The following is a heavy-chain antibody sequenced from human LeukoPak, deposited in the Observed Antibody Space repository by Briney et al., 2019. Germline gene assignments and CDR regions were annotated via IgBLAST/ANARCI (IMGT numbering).Heavy chain of an antibody. CDR1: GGSISSGSYY. D-gene: IGHD5-12*01. V-gene: IGHV4-61*02. CDR2: MYSSGST. J-gene: IGHJ6*03. Sequence: SETLSLTCTVSGGSISSGSYYWSWIRQPAGKGLEWIGRMYSSGSTNYNPSLKSRVTISVDTSKNQFSLKLRSVTAADTAVYYCARTTEGYAGGPGYSYYYYMDVWGKGTTVTISS. CDR3: ARTTEGYAGGPGYSYYYYMDV.